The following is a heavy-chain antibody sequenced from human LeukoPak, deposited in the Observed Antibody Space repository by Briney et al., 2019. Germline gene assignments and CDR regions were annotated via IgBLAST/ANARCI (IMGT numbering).Heavy chain of an antibody. CDR1: GYTFTGYY. V-gene: IGHV1-2*04. J-gene: IGHJ4*02. CDR3: ARAPSGYAYYFDY. CDR2: INPNSGGT. Sequence: ASVKVSCKASGYTFTGYYMHWVRQAPGQGLEWMGWINPNSGGTNYAQKFQGWVTMTRDTSISTAYMELSRLRSDDTAVYYCARAPSGYAYYFDYWGQGTLVTVSS. D-gene: IGHD5-12*01.